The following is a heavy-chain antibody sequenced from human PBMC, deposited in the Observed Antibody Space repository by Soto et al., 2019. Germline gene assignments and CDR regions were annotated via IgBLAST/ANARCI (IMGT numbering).Heavy chain of an antibody. V-gene: IGHV3-48*03. CDR3: AGENSPAAMDV. J-gene: IGHJ6*02. CDR1: RFTFSSYE. D-gene: IGHD6-13*01. Sequence: PGGSLRLSCTASRFTFSSYEMIWIRQAPGKGLEWVSYISTSGSTIYYADSVKGRFTISRDNAKNSLYLQMNSLRVEDTAVYYCAGENSPAAMDVWGQGTTVTVSS. CDR2: ISTSGSTI.